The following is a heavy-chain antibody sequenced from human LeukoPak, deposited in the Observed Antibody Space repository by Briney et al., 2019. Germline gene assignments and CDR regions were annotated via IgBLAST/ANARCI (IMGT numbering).Heavy chain of an antibody. Sequence: SQTLSLTCVISGDSVSNNAWNWVRQTPSGGLECLGRTYYNSKWYNDYAESVKSRISISPGTSKNQFSLQLNSVTPEDTAVYYCARGWTRDGFNIWSQGTMVTVS. D-gene: IGHD3/OR15-3a*01. CDR3: ARGWTRDGFNI. CDR1: GDSVSNNA. CDR2: TYYNSKWYN. V-gene: IGHV6-1*01. J-gene: IGHJ3*02.